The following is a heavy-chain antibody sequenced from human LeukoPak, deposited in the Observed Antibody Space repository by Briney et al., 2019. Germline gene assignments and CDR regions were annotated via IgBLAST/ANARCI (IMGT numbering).Heavy chain of an antibody. CDR1: GFTFSSYA. CDR3: AKVGPIQLWLSYYGMDV. Sequence: PGGSLRLSCAASGFTFSSYAMSWVRQAPGKGLEWVSATSGSGGSTYYADSVKGRFTISRDNSKNTLYLQMNSLRAEDTAVYYCAKVGPIQLWLSYYGMDVWGQGTTVTVSS. J-gene: IGHJ6*02. CDR2: TSGSGGST. V-gene: IGHV3-23*01. D-gene: IGHD5-18*01.